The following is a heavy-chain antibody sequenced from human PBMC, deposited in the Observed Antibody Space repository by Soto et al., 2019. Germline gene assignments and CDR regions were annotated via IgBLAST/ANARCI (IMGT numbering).Heavy chain of an antibody. D-gene: IGHD4-17*01. V-gene: IGHV5-51*01. CDR1: GYSFTSYW. J-gene: IGHJ3*02. CDR2: IYPGDSDT. CDR3: ARWRDGDYVTSAFDI. Sequence: GESLKISCKGSGYSFTSYWIGWVRQMPGKGLEWMGIIYPGDSDTRYSPSFQGQVTISADKSISTAYLQWSSLKASDTAMYYCARWRDGDYVTSAFDIWGQGTMVTVSS.